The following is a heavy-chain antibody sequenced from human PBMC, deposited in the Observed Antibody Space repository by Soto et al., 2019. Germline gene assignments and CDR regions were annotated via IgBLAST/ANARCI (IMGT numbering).Heavy chain of an antibody. CDR1: GGSVSSGSYY. Sequence: QVQLQESGPGLVKPSETLSLTCTVSGGSVSSGSYYWSWIRQPPGKGLEWIGYIYYSGSTNYNPSPKSRVTLSVDTSKSQFSLKLSSVTAADTAVYYCARSRAYDSSGYYYWGQGTLVTVSS. CDR2: IYYSGST. V-gene: IGHV4-61*01. J-gene: IGHJ4*02. D-gene: IGHD3-22*01. CDR3: ARSRAYDSSGYYY.